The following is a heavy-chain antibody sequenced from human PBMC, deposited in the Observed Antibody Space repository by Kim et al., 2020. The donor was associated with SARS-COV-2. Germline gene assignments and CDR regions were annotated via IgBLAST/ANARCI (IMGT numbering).Heavy chain of an antibody. CDR2: IYPGDSDT. CDR1: GYSFTSYW. CDR3: ARLLRYSGSYKAWGYYYGMDV. D-gene: IGHD1-26*01. J-gene: IGHJ6*02. V-gene: IGHV5-51*01. Sequence: GESLKISCKGSGYSFTSYWIGWVRQMPGKGLEWMGIIYPGDSDTRYSPSFNGQVTISADKSISTAYLQWSSLKASDTAMYYCARLLRYSGSYKAWGYYYGMDVWGQGTTVTVSS.